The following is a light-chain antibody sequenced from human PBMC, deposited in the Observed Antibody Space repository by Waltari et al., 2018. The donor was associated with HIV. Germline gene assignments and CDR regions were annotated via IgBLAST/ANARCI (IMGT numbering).Light chain of an antibody. J-gene: IGLJ3*02. CDR1: GSNIGATYD. CDR2: TNT. V-gene: IGLV1-40*01. CDR3: QSYDSGLSAWV. Sequence: QSVLTQPPSVSGAPGQRVTVPCTGHGSNIGATYDVQWYQQLPGSAPKPLIHTNTARPSGVPDRFSGSKSGTSASLAITGLQAEDEADYYCQSYDSGLSAWVFGGGTKLTVL.